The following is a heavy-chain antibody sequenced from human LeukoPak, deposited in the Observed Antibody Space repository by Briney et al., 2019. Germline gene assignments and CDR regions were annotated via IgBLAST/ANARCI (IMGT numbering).Heavy chain of an antibody. CDR2: ISGSGGST. V-gene: IGHV3-23*01. J-gene: IGHJ3*02. CDR1: GFSVRSYW. D-gene: IGHD1-26*01. CDR3: AKEGIVNDAFDI. Sequence: GGSLRLSCAVSGFSVRSYWMSWVRQAPGKGLVWVSAISGSGGSTYYADSVKGRFTISRDNSKNTLYLQMNSLRAEDTAVYYCAKEGIVNDAFDIWGQGTMVTVSS.